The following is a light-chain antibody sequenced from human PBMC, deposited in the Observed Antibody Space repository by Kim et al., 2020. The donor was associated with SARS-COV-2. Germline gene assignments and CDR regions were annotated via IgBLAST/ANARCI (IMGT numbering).Light chain of an antibody. Sequence: ASVGDRVTLTCRASQRISNSLAWYQQRPGKAPTLLIYEASSLESGVPSRFSGTGSGTEFTLTISSLQPDDFATYYCQHYDNYSQTFGPGTKVDIK. V-gene: IGKV1-5*01. CDR2: EAS. J-gene: IGKJ1*01. CDR3: QHYDNYSQT. CDR1: QRISNS.